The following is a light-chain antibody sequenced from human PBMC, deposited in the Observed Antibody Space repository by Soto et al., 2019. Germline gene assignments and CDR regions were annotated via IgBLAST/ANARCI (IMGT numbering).Light chain of an antibody. V-gene: IGKV3-15*01. CDR2: GAS. CDR3: QQYNNWPRT. Sequence: EIVMTQSPATLSVSPGERATLSCRASQSVSSNLAWYQQKPGQAPRLLIYGASTRATGIPARFSGSGSGTEFTLTISSLQSEDFAVYSFQQYNNWPRTFGQGTKVEIK. CDR1: QSVSSN. J-gene: IGKJ1*01.